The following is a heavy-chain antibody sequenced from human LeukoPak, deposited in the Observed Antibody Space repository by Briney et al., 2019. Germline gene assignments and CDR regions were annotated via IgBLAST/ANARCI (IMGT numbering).Heavy chain of an antibody. Sequence: GGSLRLSCAASGFTFSSYSMNWVRQAPGKGLEWVSYISTGSSTIYYADSVKGRFTISRDNSKNTVYLQMDSLRAEDTAVYYCARDRADGYNYGNYFDNWGQGTLVTVSS. J-gene: IGHJ4*02. CDR3: ARDRADGYNYGNYFDN. CDR1: GFTFSSYS. D-gene: IGHD5-18*01. V-gene: IGHV3-48*01. CDR2: ISTGSSTI.